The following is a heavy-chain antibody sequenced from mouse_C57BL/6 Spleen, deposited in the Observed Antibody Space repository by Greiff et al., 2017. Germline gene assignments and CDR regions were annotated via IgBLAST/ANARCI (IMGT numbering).Heavy chain of an antibody. CDR1: GYTFTSYW. J-gene: IGHJ2*01. V-gene: IGHV1-69*01. D-gene: IGHD3-2*02. CDR3: ARSGSSGPYYLDY. CDR2: IVPSDSYT. Sequence: VQLQQPGAELVMPGASVKLSCKASGYTFTSYWMHWVKQRPGQGLEWIGEIVPSDSYTNYNQKFKGKSTLTVDKSSSTAYMQLSSLTSEDSAVYYCARSGSSGPYYLDYWGQGTTLTVSS.